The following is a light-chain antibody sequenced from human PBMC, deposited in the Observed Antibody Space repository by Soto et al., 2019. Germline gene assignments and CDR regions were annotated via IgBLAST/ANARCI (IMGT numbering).Light chain of an antibody. V-gene: IGKV1-39*01. CDR1: QSVSTF. CDR3: QQSYSRPLT. CDR2: AAS. Sequence: IQMTQSPSALSASVGDRVTITCRASQSVSTFVSWFQLKPGKAPQPLIYAASSLQTGVPSRFSGSGSGTDFTLIISSLQPEDFATYYCQQSYSRPLTFGGGTKVEVK. J-gene: IGKJ4*01.